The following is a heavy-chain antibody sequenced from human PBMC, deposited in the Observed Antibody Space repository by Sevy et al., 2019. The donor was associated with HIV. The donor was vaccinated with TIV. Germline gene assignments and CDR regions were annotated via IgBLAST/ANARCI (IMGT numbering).Heavy chain of an antibody. V-gene: IGHV3-30-3*01. CDR3: ARSWVREGGYYFDY. Sequence: GGSLRLSCAASGFTFRSYAMYWVRQAPGKGLEWVAVISYDGTNKYYADSLKGRFTISRDNSKNTLYLQMTSLRPEDTAGYYCARSWVREGGYYFDYWGQGTLVTVS. CDR1: GFTFRSYA. D-gene: IGHD1-1*01. CDR2: ISYDGTNK. J-gene: IGHJ4*02.